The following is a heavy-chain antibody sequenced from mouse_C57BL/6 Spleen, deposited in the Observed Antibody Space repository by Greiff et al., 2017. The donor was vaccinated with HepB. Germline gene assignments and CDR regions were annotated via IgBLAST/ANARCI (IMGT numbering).Heavy chain of an antibody. V-gene: IGHV1-50*01. CDR1: GYTFTSYW. Sequence: QVQLQQPGAELVKPGASVKLSCKASGYTFTSYWMQWVKQRPGQGLEWIGEIDPSDSYTNYNQKFKGKATLTVDTSSSTAYLQLSSLTSEDSAVYYCARRELSYAMDYWGQGTSVTVSS. J-gene: IGHJ4*01. CDR2: IDPSDSYT. CDR3: ARRELSYAMDY.